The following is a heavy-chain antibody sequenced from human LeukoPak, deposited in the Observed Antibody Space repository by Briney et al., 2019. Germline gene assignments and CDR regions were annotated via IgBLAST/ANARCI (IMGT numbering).Heavy chain of an antibody. CDR1: GGSISSYY. Sequence: NASETLSLTCTVSGGSISSYYWSWIRQPPGKGLEWIGYIYYSGSTNYNPSLESRVTISVDTSKNQFSLKLSSVTAADTAVYYCARKRYYYDSSGFIDYWGQGTLVTVSS. V-gene: IGHV4-59*12. D-gene: IGHD3-22*01. CDR2: IYYSGST. CDR3: ARKRYYYDSSGFIDY. J-gene: IGHJ4*02.